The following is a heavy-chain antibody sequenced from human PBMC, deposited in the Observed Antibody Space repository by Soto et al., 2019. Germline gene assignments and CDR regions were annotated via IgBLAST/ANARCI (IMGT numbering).Heavy chain of an antibody. Sequence: PSVKVSCKASGYIFTGYYMHWVRQAPGQGLEWMGWINPNSGDTNYTQKFQGWVTMTRDTSISTAYMELSRLRSDDTAVYYCATSRISIAVAGETEYYFDYWGQGTLVTVSS. CDR3: ATSRISIAVAGETEYYFDY. J-gene: IGHJ4*02. D-gene: IGHD6-19*01. CDR2: INPNSGDT. V-gene: IGHV1-2*04. CDR1: GYIFTGYY.